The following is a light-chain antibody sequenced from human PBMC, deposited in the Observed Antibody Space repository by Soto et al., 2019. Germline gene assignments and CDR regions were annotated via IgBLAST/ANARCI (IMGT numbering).Light chain of an antibody. J-gene: IGKJ1*01. CDR3: QQYSSSWT. CDR1: QDVKNY. Sequence: DIQMTQSPSSLSASVGDRVTITCQASQDVKNYLNWYQQKPGKAPKLLIYDASNLERGVPSRFSGSGTGTEYTFTISSLQAEDFAVYYCQQYSSSWTFGQGTKVDIK. V-gene: IGKV1-33*01. CDR2: DAS.